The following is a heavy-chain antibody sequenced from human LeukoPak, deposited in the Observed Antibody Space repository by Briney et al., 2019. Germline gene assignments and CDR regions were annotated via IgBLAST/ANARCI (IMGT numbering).Heavy chain of an antibody. CDR3: ARSMVRGVIPY. CDR1: GFAFSAYA. Sequence: GGSLRLSCTASGFAFSAYAMRWLRQASGKGLEWVAVISHDSATEFYADSLKGRFTISRDYSKNTVYLQMNSLRADDTAIYYCARSMVRGVIPYWGQGTLVTVSS. D-gene: IGHD3-10*01. CDR2: ISHDSATE. V-gene: IGHV3-30*04. J-gene: IGHJ4*02.